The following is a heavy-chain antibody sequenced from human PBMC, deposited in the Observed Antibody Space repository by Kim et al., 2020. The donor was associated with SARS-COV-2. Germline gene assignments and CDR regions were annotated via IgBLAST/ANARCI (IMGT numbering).Heavy chain of an antibody. V-gene: IGHV5-51*01. J-gene: IGHJ4*02. CDR2: IYPGDSDT. CDR3: ARRVFGAPTYYYGSGSYQKWSYFDY. Sequence: GESLKISCKGSGYSFTSYWIGWVRQMPGKGLEWMGIIYPGDSDTRYSPSFQGQVTISADKSISTAYLQWSSLKASDTAMYYCARRVFGAPTYYYGSGSYQKWSYFDYWGQGTLVTVSS. CDR1: GYSFTSYW. D-gene: IGHD3-10*01.